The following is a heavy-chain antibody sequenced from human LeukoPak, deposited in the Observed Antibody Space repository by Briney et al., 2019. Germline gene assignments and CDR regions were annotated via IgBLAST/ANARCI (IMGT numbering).Heavy chain of an antibody. CDR2: ISSSSRHR. D-gene: IGHD4-17*01. J-gene: IGHJ1*01. CDR1: GFTFSTYS. Sequence: GGSLRLSCVASGFTFSTYSMNWVRQAPGKGLEWVSSISSSSRHRYYADSVKGRFTISRDDAKNSVYLQMNSLRAEETAEYYCVRDFNTVTTAYLQHWGQGTLVTVSS. V-gene: IGHV3-21*01. CDR3: VRDFNTVTTAYLQH.